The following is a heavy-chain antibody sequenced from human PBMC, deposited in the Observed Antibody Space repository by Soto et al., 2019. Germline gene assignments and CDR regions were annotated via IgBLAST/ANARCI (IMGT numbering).Heavy chain of an antibody. V-gene: IGHV1-3*01. Sequence: GASVKVSCKASGYTFTSYAMHWVRQAPGQRLEWKGWINAGNGNTKYSQKFQGRVTITRDTSASTAYIELSSLRSEDTAVYYCVRFSGIAAAVAIYYYYYGMDVWGQGTTVTVSS. D-gene: IGHD6-13*01. CDR3: VRFSGIAAAVAIYYYYYGMDV. CDR1: GYTFTSYA. J-gene: IGHJ6*02. CDR2: INAGNGNT.